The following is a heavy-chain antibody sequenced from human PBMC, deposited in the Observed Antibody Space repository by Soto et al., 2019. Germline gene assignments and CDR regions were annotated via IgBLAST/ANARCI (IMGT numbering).Heavy chain of an antibody. J-gene: IGHJ6*02. D-gene: IGHD3-3*01. CDR2: ISAYNGNT. CDR1: GYTFTSYG. V-gene: IGHV1-18*01. CDR3: AGNVARRGNYCPRGEYYYYGMDV. Sequence: ASVKVSCKASGYTFTSYGISWVRQAPGQGLEWMGWISAYNGNTNYAQKLQGRVTMTTDTSTSTAYMELRSLRSDDTAVYYCAGNVARRGNYCPRGEYYYYGMDVWGQGTTVTVSS.